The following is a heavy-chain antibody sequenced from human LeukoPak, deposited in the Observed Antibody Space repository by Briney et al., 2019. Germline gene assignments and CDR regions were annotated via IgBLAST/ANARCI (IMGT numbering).Heavy chain of an antibody. V-gene: IGHV3-53*01. CDR3: ARVGPGDAFDI. J-gene: IGHJ3*02. D-gene: IGHD3-10*01. CDR1: GISVSGNY. CDR2: TYAGGST. Sequence: GGSLRLSCAASGISVSGNYMSWVRQAPGKGLEWVSVTYAGGSTYYADSVKGRITISRDNSKNTLYLQMNILRDDDTAVYYCARVGPGDAFDIWGQGTMVTVSS.